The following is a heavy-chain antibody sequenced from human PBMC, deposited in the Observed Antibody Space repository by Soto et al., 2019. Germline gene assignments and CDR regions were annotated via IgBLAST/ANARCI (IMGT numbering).Heavy chain of an antibody. CDR2: ISAYNGNT. CDR3: ARDDSGFSGSHYIDYFNY. J-gene: IGHJ4*02. V-gene: IGHV1-18*01. CDR1: GYTFTSYG. Sequence: ASVKVSCKSSGYTFTSYGFRWVRQTPGQGLEWLGWISAYNGNTNYAQKLQGRVTMTTDTSTSTAYMELRSLRSDDTAVYYFARDDSGFSGSHYIDYFNYWGQGALVTVSS. D-gene: IGHD1-26*01.